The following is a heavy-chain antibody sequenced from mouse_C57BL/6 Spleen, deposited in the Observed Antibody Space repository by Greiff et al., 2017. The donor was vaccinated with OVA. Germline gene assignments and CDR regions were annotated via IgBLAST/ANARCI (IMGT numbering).Heavy chain of an antibody. D-gene: IGHD1-1*01. CDR2: IDPNSGGT. CDR1: GYTFTSYW. V-gene: IGHV1-72*01. J-gene: IGHJ3*01. Sequence: QVQLQQPGAELVKPGASVKLSCKASGYTFTSYWMHWVKQRPGRGLEWIGRIDPNSGGTKYNEKFKRKATLTVDKPSSTAYMQLSSLTSEDAAVYYGASHYYYGSSYGFAYWGQGTLVTVSA. CDR3: ASHYYYGSSYGFAY.